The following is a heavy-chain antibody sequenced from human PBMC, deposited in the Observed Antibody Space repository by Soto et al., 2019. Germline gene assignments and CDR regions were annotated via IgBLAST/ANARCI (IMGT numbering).Heavy chain of an antibody. CDR1: GFSFTNAW. V-gene: IGHV3-15*07. CDR2: IKSKTHGGTT. D-gene: IGHD3-22*01. J-gene: IGHJ4*02. Sequence: PGGSLRLSCAASGFSFTNAWINWVRQAPGKGLEWVGRIKSKTHGGTTDFAAPVKGRFAISRDDSKNIAYMQMNSLEIEDTAVYYCRTDTYNDMIVVRLDYWGQGTLVTVSS. CDR3: RTDTYNDMIVVRLDY.